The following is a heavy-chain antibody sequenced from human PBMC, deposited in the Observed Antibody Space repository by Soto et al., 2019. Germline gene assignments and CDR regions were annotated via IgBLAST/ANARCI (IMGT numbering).Heavy chain of an antibody. V-gene: IGHV2-70*01. CDR2: IDWDDDK. D-gene: IGHD5-18*01. Sequence: SCPTLVNPTQTLTLTCTFSGFSLSTSGMCVSWIRQPPGKALEWLALIDWDDDKYYSTSLKTRLTISKDTSKNQVVLTMTNMDPVDTATYYCARILTATDGYYGMDVWGQGTTVTVS. CDR1: GFSLSTSGMC. CDR3: ARILTATDGYYGMDV. J-gene: IGHJ6*02.